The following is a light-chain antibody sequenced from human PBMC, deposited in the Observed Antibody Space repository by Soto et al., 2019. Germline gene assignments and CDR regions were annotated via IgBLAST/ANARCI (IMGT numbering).Light chain of an antibody. J-gene: IGLJ7*01. CDR1: SSNIGSHT. Sequence: QSVLTQPPSASGTPVQRVTIACSGSSSNIGSHTVNWYQQVPGTAPKLLIYNNNQRPSGVPDRFSGSKSGTSASLAISGRQSEDESDYYCAAWHDSLNGPVFGGGTQLTVL. CDR3: AAWHDSLNGPV. CDR2: NNN. V-gene: IGLV1-44*01.